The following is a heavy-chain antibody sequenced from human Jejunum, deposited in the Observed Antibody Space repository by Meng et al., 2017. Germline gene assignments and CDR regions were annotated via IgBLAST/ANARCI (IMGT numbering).Heavy chain of an antibody. J-gene: IGHJ4*02. Sequence: VLVPARGQVLGAGFVTLFSSCFSSGGAFSESNSGLLRHPPRQGLGERGEIDRGCTPNYNPTLEGRLTISVDTSPDTPSMKLSSVTTADSAVYYCARGRTTSALDFDYWGQGTLVTVSS. CDR2: IDRGCTP. V-gene: IGHV4-34*01. D-gene: IGHD2/OR15-2a*01. CDR3: ARGRTTSALDFDY. CDR1: GGAFSESN.